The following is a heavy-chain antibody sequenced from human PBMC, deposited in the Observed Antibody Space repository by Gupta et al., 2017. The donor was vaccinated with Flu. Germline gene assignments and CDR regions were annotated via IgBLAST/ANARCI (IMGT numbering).Heavy chain of an antibody. D-gene: IGHD2-8*01. V-gene: IGHV4-39*01. Sequence: LEWIGSIYYSGSTYYNPSLKSRVTISVDTSKTQFSLKLSSVTAADTAVYYCARHRVQLGYCTNGVCFNWFDPWGQGTLVTGSS. CDR2: IYYSGST. CDR3: ARHRVQLGYCTNGVCFNWFDP. J-gene: IGHJ5*02.